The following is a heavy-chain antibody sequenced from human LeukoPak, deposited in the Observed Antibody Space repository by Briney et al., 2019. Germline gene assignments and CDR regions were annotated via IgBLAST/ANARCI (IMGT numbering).Heavy chain of an antibody. D-gene: IGHD3-3*01. CDR2: IYSGGAT. J-gene: IGHJ4*02. V-gene: IGHV3-53*01. CDR1: GFDVGRNY. Sequence: GGSLRLSCAASGFDVGRNYMTWVRQAPGKGLEWVSFIYSGGATYYADSVRGRFTISRDSSKNTLYLQMNSLRVEDTAVYYCARDVHYDFWTGYYSTWPLGYWGQGTLVTVSS. CDR3: ARDVHYDFWTGYYSTWPLGY.